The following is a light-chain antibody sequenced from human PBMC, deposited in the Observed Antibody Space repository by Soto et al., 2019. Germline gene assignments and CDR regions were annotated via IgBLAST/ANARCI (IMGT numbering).Light chain of an antibody. Sequence: DIQMTQSPSSVSASVGDSVTITCRASQPIDTFLHWYQQKPGRAPNLLIYAASNLQSGVPSRFRGSGSGTDFTLTISSLQPEDFATYYCQQSYSTLSLTFGQGTRLE. CDR2: AAS. V-gene: IGKV1-39*01. CDR1: QPIDTF. CDR3: QQSYSTLSLT. J-gene: IGKJ5*01.